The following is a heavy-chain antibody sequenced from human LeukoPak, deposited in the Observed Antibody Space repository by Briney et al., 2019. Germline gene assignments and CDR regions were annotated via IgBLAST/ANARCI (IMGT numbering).Heavy chain of an antibody. CDR3: ARESYDCSSTSCWWRHYYYYMDV. J-gene: IGHJ6*03. D-gene: IGHD2-2*01. CDR1: GFTFSSYW. Sequence: PGGSLRLSCAASGFTFSSYWMSWVRQAPGKGLEWVANIKQDGSEKYYVDSVKGRFTISRDNAKNSLYLQMNSLRAEDTAVYYCARESYDCSSTSCWWRHYYYYMDVWGKGTTVTVSS. V-gene: IGHV3-7*01. CDR2: IKQDGSEK.